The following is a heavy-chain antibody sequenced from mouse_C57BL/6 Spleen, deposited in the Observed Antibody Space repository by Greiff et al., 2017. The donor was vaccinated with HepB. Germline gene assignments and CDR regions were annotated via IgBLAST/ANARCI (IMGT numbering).Heavy chain of an antibody. CDR3: ARRGYGNAMDY. Sequence: EVQGVESGGGLVKPGGSLKLSCAASGFTFSSYTMSWVRQTPEKRLEWVATISGGGGNTYYPDSVKGRFTISSDNAKNTLYLQMSSLRYEDTALYYCARRGYGNAMDYWGQGTSVTVSS. CDR2: ISGGGGNT. CDR1: GFTFSSYT. V-gene: IGHV5-9*01. J-gene: IGHJ4*01. D-gene: IGHD2-10*02.